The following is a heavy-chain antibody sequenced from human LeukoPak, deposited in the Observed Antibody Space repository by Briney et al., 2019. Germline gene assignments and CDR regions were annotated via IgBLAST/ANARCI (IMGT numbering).Heavy chain of an antibody. J-gene: IGHJ4*02. CDR2: INPSGGST. CDR1: GYTFSSYY. CDR3: ARYTYESLFDY. D-gene: IGHD5-18*01. V-gene: IGHV1-46*01. Sequence: GASVKVSCKASGYTFSSYYMLWVRQAPGQGLEWMGIINPSGGSTSYAQKFQGRVTMTRDTSTSTVYMELSSLRSEDTAVYYCARYTYESLFDYWGQGTLVTVSS.